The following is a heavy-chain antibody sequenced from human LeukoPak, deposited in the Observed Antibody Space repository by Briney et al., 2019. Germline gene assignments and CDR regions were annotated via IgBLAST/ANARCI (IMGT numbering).Heavy chain of an antibody. CDR2: THYSGST. J-gene: IGHJ2*01. CDR1: GGSIGTYY. Sequence: SETLSLTCTVSGGSIGTYYWSWIRQPPGKGLEWIGYTHYSGSTNYNPSLKSRVTISVDTSKNQFSLKLSSVTAADTAVYYCARYVYFDVWGRGTLVTVSS. CDR3: ARYVYFDV. D-gene: IGHD3-16*01. V-gene: IGHV4-59*01.